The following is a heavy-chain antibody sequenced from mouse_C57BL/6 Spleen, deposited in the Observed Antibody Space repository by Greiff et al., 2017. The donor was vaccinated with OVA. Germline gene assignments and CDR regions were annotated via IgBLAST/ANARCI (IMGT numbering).Heavy chain of an antibody. CDR3: ARRGAMDY. Sequence: EVQLEESGGGLVKPGGSLKLSCAASGFTFSDYGMHWVRQAPEKGLEWVAYISSGSSTIYYAATVKGRFTISRDTATNTLFLQMTSLTSEDTAMYCCARRGAMDYWGQGTSVTVSS. J-gene: IGHJ4*01. CDR1: GFTFSDYG. V-gene: IGHV5-17*01. CDR2: ISSGSSTI.